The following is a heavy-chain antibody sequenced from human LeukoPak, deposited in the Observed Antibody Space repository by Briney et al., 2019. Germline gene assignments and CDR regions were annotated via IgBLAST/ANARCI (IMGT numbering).Heavy chain of an antibody. CDR1: GGSISSYY. CDR3: ARGRVASGSHYTYRRTDAFDI. V-gene: IGHV4-59*12. Sequence: SETLSLTCTVSGGSISSYYWSWIRQPPGKGLEWIGYIYYSGSTNYNPSLKSRVTISVDTSKNQFSLKLSSVTAADTAVYYCARGRVASGSHYTYRRTDAFDIWGQGTMVTVSS. J-gene: IGHJ3*02. CDR2: IYYSGST. D-gene: IGHD1-26*01.